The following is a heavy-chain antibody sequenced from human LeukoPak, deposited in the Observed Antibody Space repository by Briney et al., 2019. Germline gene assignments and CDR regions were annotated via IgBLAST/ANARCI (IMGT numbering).Heavy chain of an antibody. CDR3: ARGKYCGGDCYSRVDY. CDR1: GYTFTGYY. D-gene: IGHD2-21*01. J-gene: IGHJ4*02. CDR2: INPNSGGT. V-gene: IGHV1-2*02. Sequence: ASVKVSCKASGYTFTGYYMHWVRQAPGQGLEWMGWINPNSGGTNYAQKFQGRFTMTRDTSISTAYMELSRPRSDDTAVYYCARGKYCGGDCYSRVDYWGQGTLVTVSS.